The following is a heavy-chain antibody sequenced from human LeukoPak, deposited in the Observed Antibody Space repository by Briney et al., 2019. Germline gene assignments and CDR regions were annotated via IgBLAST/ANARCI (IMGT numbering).Heavy chain of an antibody. V-gene: IGHV3-23*01. CDR3: ADELSGSYSGGGAFDI. J-gene: IGHJ3*02. CDR1: GFTFSSYA. CDR2: ISGSGGST. Sequence: PGGSLRLSCAASGFTFSSYAMSWVRQAPGKGLEWVSAISGSGGSTYYADSVKGRFTISRDNSKNTLYLQMNSLRAEDTAVYYCADELSGSYSGGGAFDIWGQGTMVTVSS. D-gene: IGHD1-26*01.